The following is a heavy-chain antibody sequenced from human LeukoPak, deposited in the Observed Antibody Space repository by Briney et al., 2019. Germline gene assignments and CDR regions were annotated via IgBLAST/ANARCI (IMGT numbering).Heavy chain of an antibody. CDR3: AKDYYDSSGYYYVGEDY. CDR2: ISGNGVST. J-gene: IGHJ4*02. V-gene: IGHV3-23*01. D-gene: IGHD3-22*01. CDR1: GFTFSNYA. Sequence: PGGSLRLSCAASGFTFSNYAMSWVRQAPGKGLEWVSTISGNGVSTWYADSVKGRFTISRDNSKNTLYLQMNSLRAEDTAVYYCAKDYYDSSGYYYVGEDYWGQGTLVTVSS.